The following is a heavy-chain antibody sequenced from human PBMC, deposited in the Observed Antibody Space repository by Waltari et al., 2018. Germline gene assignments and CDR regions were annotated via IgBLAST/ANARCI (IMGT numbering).Heavy chain of an antibody. CDR2: IYYSGST. Sequence: QVQLQESGPGLVKPSETLSLTCTVSGGPSSTHYWSWIRQPPGQGPEWIGDIYYSGSTNYNPSLKSRVTISVDTSKNQFSLKLSSVTAADTAVYYCAREGGYYDFWSGYSTANWFDPWGQGTLVTVSS. J-gene: IGHJ5*02. V-gene: IGHV4-59*11. D-gene: IGHD3-3*01. CDR1: GGPSSTHY. CDR3: AREGGYYDFWSGYSTANWFDP.